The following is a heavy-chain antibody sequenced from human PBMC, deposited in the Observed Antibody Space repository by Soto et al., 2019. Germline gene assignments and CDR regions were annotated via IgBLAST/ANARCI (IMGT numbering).Heavy chain of an antibody. CDR3: AKDLGGFTSCWEFFDF. J-gene: IGHJ4*02. CDR1: GVAFSFYS. CDR2: ISGNGGTT. Sequence: EVVLLESGGGLVQPGGSLRLSCEVSGVAFSFYSMSWVRQAPGKGLEWVASISGNGGTTYYAASGKGRFTFSRDNSKNTVYLQMNSLRGEDTAVYYCAKDLGGFTSCWEFFDFWGQGTLVTVSS. D-gene: IGHD3-10*01. V-gene: IGHV3-23*01.